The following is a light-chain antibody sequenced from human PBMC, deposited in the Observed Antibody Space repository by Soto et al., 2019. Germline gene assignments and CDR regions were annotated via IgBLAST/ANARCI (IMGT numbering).Light chain of an antibody. Sequence: EIVLTQSPGTLSLSPGERATLSCRASHSVSSSYLAWYQQKPGQAPRPLIYGASSRATGIPDRFSGSGSGTDFTLTITRLEPEDFAVYYCQQYGSSPPYTFGQGTKLEIK. J-gene: IGKJ2*01. V-gene: IGKV3-20*01. CDR1: HSVSSSY. CDR2: GAS. CDR3: QQYGSSPPYT.